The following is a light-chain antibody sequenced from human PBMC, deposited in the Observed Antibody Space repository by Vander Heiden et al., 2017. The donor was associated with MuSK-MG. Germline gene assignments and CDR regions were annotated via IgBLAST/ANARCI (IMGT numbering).Light chain of an antibody. CDR3: SSYTSSSTLV. Sequence: QSSLTQPASVSVSPGQSITIPCTGTSSDVGGYNYVSWYQKHPGKAPKLMIYDVSNRPAGVAIRFSGSKSGNTASLTISGLQAEDEDDYYCSSYTSSSTLVFGGGTKLTVL. CDR2: DVS. V-gene: IGLV2-14*03. CDR1: SSDVGGYNY. J-gene: IGLJ2*01.